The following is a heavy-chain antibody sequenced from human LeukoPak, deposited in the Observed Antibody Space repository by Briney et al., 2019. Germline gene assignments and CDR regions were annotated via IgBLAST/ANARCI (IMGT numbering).Heavy chain of an antibody. D-gene: IGHD1-26*01. CDR2: INHSGST. CDR1: GGSFSGYY. CDR3: AIGSGSYPGLLGYYYYYMDV. V-gene: IGHV4-34*01. J-gene: IGHJ6*03. Sequence: PSGTLSLTCAVYGGSFSGYYWSWIRQPPGKGLEWIGEINHSGSTNYNPSLKSRVTISVDTSKNQFSLKLSSVTAADTAVYYCAIGSGSYPGLLGYYYYYMDVWGKGTTVTVSS.